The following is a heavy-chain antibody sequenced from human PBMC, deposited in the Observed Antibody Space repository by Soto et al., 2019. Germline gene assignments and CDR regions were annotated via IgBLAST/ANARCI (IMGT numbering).Heavy chain of an antibody. J-gene: IGHJ4*02. CDR3: ARDKSPYSSGWHNRHFDY. Sequence: QVQLVESGGGVVQPGRSLRLSCAASGFTFSSYAMHWVRQAPGKGLEWVAVISYDGSNKYYADSVKGRFTTSRDNSKNTPYLTRTSLRAEDTAVYYCARDKSPYSSGWHNRHFDYWGQGTLVTVSS. CDR2: ISYDGSNK. V-gene: IGHV3-30-3*01. CDR1: GFTFSSYA. D-gene: IGHD6-19*01.